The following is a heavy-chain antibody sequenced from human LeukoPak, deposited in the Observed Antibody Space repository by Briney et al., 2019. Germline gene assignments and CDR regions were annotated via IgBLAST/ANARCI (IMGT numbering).Heavy chain of an antibody. V-gene: IGHV3-30*18. Sequence: GGSLRLSCAASGFTFRSYAMHWVRQAPGKGLEWVTLISYDGRKNYYADSVKGRFTISRDNSKNTLYLQMISLRAEDTAVYYCAKDYYGSGLYNWFDPWGQGTLVTVSS. CDR1: GFTFRSYA. J-gene: IGHJ5*02. CDR3: AKDYYGSGLYNWFDP. CDR2: ISYDGRKN. D-gene: IGHD3-10*01.